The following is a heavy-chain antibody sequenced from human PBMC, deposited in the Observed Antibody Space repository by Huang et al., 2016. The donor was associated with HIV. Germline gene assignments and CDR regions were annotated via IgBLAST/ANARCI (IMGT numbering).Heavy chain of an antibody. CDR2: IKHMGST. V-gene: IGHV4-34*01. CDR1: GGSFSGYY. Sequence: QVQLQQWGAGLLKPSETLSLTCAVYGGSFSGYYWSWIRQPPGKGLEWIGEIKHMGSTNYNPSLKRRVTISVDTSKNQFSLKLSSVTAADTAVYYCARILMYYNSSGYGFDYWGQGTLVTVSS. J-gene: IGHJ4*02. D-gene: IGHD3-22*01. CDR3: ARILMYYNSSGYGFDY.